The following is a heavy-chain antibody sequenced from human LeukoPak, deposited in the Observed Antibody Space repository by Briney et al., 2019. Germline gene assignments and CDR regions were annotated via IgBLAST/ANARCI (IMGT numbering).Heavy chain of an antibody. Sequence: GSLRLSCAASGFTFSSYAMSWIRQPPGKGLEWIGYIYYSGSTNHNPSLKSRVTISVDTSKNQFSLKLSSVTAADTAVYYCARGATDFWSGLYYFDYWGQGTLVTVSS. CDR2: IYYSGST. V-gene: IGHV4-59*01. CDR1: GFTFSSYA. D-gene: IGHD3-3*01. J-gene: IGHJ4*02. CDR3: ARGATDFWSGLYYFDY.